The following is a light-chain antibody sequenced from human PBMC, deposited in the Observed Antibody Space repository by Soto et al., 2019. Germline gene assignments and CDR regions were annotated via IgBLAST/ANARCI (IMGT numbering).Light chain of an antibody. CDR3: QQYGSSPRT. Sequence: EIVLTQSPGTLSLSPGERATLSCRASQSVSSSYLAWYQQKPGQAPRLLIYGASSRATGIPDRFSGSGSWTAFTLTISRLEPEDFAVDDGQQYGSSPRTFGQGTKVEIK. J-gene: IGKJ1*01. V-gene: IGKV3-20*01. CDR2: GAS. CDR1: QSVSSSY.